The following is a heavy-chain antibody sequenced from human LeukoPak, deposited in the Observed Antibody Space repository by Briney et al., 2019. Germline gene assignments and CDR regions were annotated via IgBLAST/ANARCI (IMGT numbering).Heavy chain of an antibody. D-gene: IGHD3-16*01. CDR1: GYTFTSYY. J-gene: IGHJ4*02. V-gene: IGHV1-46*01. Sequence: ASVKVSCKASGYTFTSYYMHWVRQAPGQGLEWVGIINPSGGSTSYAQKFQGRVTMTRDTSTSTVYMELSSLRSEDTAVYYCARVSSGASMITFGGVLDYWGQGTLVTVSS. CDR2: INPSGGST. CDR3: ARVSSGASMITFGGVLDY.